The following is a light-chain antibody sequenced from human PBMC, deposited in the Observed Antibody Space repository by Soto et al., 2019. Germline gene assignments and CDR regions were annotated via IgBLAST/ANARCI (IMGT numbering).Light chain of an antibody. Sequence: QSVLTQSPSASASLGASVKLTCTLSSGHSDYAIAWHQQQSEKGPQYLMKINSDGSHSKGDGIPDRFSGSSSGAERYLTISSLQSEDEADYYCQTWGTGIQVFGGGTKLTVL. CDR1: SGHSDYA. V-gene: IGLV4-69*01. J-gene: IGLJ2*01. CDR3: QTWGTGIQV. CDR2: INSDGSH.